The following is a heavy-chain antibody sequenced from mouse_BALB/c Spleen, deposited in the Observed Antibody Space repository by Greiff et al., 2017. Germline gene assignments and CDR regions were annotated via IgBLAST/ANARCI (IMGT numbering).Heavy chain of an antibody. V-gene: IGHV1S81*02. CDR1: GYTFTSYY. CDR3: TRGGSTMITLFAY. J-gene: IGHJ3*01. D-gene: IGHD2-4*01. Sequence: VQLQQSGAELVKPGASVKLSCKASGYTFTSYYMYWVKQRPGQGLEWIGEINPSNGGTNFNEKFKSKATLTVDKSSSTAYMQLSSLTSEDSAVYYCTRGGSTMITLFAYWGQGTLVTVSA. CDR2: INPSNGGT.